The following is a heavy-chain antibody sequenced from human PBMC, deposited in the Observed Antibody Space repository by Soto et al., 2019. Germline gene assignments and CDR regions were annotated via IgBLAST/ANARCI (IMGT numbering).Heavy chain of an antibody. CDR3: SHGYYQYFES. J-gene: IGHJ4*02. V-gene: IGHV3-15*07. D-gene: IGHD5-18*01. Sequence: LRLSCAVSGVTLSNVWMNWVRQAPGKGPEWVGRIKSKTDGGTVEYAAPVKDRFTISKDDSENTMYLQMNSLKTEDTAVYYCSHGYYQYFESWGQGTLVTVSS. CDR1: GVTLSNVW. CDR2: IKSKTDGGTV.